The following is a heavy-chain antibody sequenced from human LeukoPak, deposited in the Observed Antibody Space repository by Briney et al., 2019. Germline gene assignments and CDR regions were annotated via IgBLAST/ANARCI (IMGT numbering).Heavy chain of an antibody. CDR3: AREGSGYYYDSSGYRGPFDY. D-gene: IGHD3-22*01. CDR1: GGTFSSYA. CDR2: IIPIFGTA. J-gene: IGHJ4*02. Sequence: VSSVKVSCKASGGTFSSYAISWVRQAPGQGLEWMGGIIPIFGTANYAQKFQGRVTITTDESTSTAYMELSSLRSEDTAVYYCAREGSGYYYDSSGYRGPFDYWGQGTLVTVSS. V-gene: IGHV1-69*05.